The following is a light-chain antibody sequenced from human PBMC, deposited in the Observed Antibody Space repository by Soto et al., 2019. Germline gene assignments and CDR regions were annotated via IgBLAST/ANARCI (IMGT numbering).Light chain of an antibody. CDR1: QSISSY. V-gene: IGKV1-39*01. CDR3: QQSYSTPLT. J-gene: IGKJ4*02. Sequence: DIRMTQSPSSLSASVGDSVTITCRASQSISSYLNWYQQKPGQVPKLLIYAASSLQSGVPSRFSGSGYGSDFTRNISTLQPEDIATYYCQQSYSTPLTSGGGTKVEI. CDR2: AAS.